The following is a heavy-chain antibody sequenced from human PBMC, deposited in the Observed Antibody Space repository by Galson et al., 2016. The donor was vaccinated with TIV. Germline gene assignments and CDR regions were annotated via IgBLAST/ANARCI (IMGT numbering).Heavy chain of an antibody. CDR3: AKSLHDSFRPNDA. CDR1: GFSVSNNY. CDR2: ISSEGNT. V-gene: IGHV3-66*02. Sequence: SLRLSCAASGFSVSNNYMSWVRQAPGKGLEWVSIISSEGNTNYVDFVKGRSTVSRDNSKNTLYLDMNSLRPEDTAVYYCAKSLHDSFRPNDAWGQGTMVTVSS. J-gene: IGHJ3*01. D-gene: IGHD3-22*01.